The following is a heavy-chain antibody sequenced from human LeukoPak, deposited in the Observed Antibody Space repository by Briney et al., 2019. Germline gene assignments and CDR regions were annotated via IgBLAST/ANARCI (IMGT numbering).Heavy chain of an antibody. CDR3: ASLQVFTIFGVVTNWFDP. V-gene: IGHV4-59*08. Sequence: SETLSLTCTVSGGSISSYYWSWIRQPPGKGLEWIGYIYYSGSTNYNPSLKSRVTISVDTSKNQFSLKLSSVTGADTAVYYCASLQVFTIFGVVTNWFDPWGQGTLVSVSS. CDR1: GGSISSYY. J-gene: IGHJ5*02. CDR2: IYYSGST. D-gene: IGHD3-3*01.